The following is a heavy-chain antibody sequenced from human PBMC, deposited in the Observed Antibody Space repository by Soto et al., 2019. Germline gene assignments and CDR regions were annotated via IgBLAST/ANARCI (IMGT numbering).Heavy chain of an antibody. J-gene: IGHJ6*02. CDR3: AKALRYSYGDVLFVYYGMDV. CDR1: GFTFSSSG. D-gene: IGHD5-18*01. Sequence: QVQLVDSGGGVVQPGRSLRLACAASGFTFSSSGMHWVRQAPGTGLEWVAVISYDVSNKYYADSVKGRFTISRDNSKNTLYLQMNSLRAEDTAVYYCAKALRYSYGDVLFVYYGMDVWGHGTTVTVSS. CDR2: ISYDVSNK. V-gene: IGHV3-30*18.